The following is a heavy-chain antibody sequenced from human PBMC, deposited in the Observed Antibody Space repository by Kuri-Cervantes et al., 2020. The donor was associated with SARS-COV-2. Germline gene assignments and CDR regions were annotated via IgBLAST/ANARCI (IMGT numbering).Heavy chain of an antibody. CDR1: GFTFSSYA. CDR3: ARSPPLGYFDL. CDR2: ISYDGSNK. Sequence: GESLKISCAASGFTFSSYAMHWVRQAPGKGLEWVAVISYDGSNKYYADSVKGRFTISRDNSKNTLYLQMNGLRAEDTAVYYCARSPPLGYFDLWGRGTLVTVSS. J-gene: IGHJ2*01. V-gene: IGHV3-30-3*01.